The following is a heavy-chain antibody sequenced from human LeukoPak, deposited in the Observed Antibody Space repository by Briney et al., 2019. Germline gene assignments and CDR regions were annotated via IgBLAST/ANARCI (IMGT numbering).Heavy chain of an antibody. D-gene: IGHD3-9*01. CDR1: GDCGPTIIDA. CDR3: ARVGSYYDTLAGYYNIARYFNS. J-gene: IGHJ4*01. Sequence: QTDTLMGSICGDCGPTIIDARNWIRQSPSRGLEWLGRTYYGSRWYNDYAVSVKSRITINPDTSKNQFYLQLNSLTPEDPAVYYAARVGSYYDTLAGYYNIARYFNSWG. CDR2: TYYGSRWYN. V-gene: IGHV6-1*01.